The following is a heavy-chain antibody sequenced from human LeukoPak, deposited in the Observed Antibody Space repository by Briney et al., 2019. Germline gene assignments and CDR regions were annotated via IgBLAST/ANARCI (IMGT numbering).Heavy chain of an antibody. J-gene: IGHJ3*02. V-gene: IGHV4-34*01. Sequence: SETLSLTCAVYGGSFSGYYWSWIRQPPGKGLEWIGEINHSGSTNYNPSLKSRVTISVDTSKNQFSLKLSSVTAADTAVYYRARGLELADAFDIWGQGTMVTVSS. D-gene: IGHD2/OR15-2a*01. CDR1: GGSFSGYY. CDR3: ARGLELADAFDI. CDR2: INHSGST.